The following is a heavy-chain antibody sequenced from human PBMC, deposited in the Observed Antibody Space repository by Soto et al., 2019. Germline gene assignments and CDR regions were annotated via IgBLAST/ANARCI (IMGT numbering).Heavy chain of an antibody. J-gene: IGHJ4*02. CDR1: GFTFSSYA. Sequence: PGGSLRLSCAASGFTFSSYAMSWVRQAPGEGLEWVSGISGSGGSTYYADSVKGRFTISRDNSKNTLYLQMNSLRAEDTAVYYCAKKDGYDWSHFDGWGQGTLVTVSS. D-gene: IGHD5-12*01. V-gene: IGHV3-23*01. CDR2: ISGSGGST. CDR3: AKKDGYDWSHFDG.